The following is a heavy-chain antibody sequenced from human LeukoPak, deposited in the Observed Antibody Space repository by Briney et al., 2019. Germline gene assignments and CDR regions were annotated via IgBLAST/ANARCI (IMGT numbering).Heavy chain of an antibody. J-gene: IGHJ4*02. CDR1: GYTFTGYF. V-gene: IGHV1-2*02. CDR3: ARVDPASLAVHY. Sequence: ASVKVSFKTSGYTFTGYFLNWVRQAPGQGLEWMGRINPNSGGTNCGQKFQDRVTMTRDTSIATAYMELSSLTSDDTAVYYCARVDPASLAVHYWGQGTLVTVSS. CDR2: INPNSGGT. D-gene: IGHD6-19*01.